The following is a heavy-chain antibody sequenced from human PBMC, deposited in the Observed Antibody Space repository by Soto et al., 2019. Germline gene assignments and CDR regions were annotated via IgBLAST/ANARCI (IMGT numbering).Heavy chain of an antibody. Sequence: EVQLVESGGGLVQPGGSLKLSCAASGFTFSGSAMHWVRQASGKGLEWVGRIRSKANSYATEYAVSVKGRFTISRDDSKNTAYLQMNSLKIEDTAVYYCTRPNTYLDVWGQGTTVTVSS. CDR3: TRPNTYLDV. D-gene: IGHD3-16*01. V-gene: IGHV3-73*02. CDR1: GFTFSGSA. J-gene: IGHJ6*02. CDR2: IRSKANSYAT.